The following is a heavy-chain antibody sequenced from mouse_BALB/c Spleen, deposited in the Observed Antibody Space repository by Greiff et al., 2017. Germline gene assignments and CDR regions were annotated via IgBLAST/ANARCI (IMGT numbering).Heavy chain of an antibody. CDR1: GFTFSDYG. CDR3: ARDYDEGAMDY. CDR2: ISNLAYSI. D-gene: IGHD2-12*01. J-gene: IGHJ4*01. Sequence: EVKLVESGGGLVQPGGSRKLSCAASGFTFSDYGMAWVRQAPGKGPEWVAFISNLAYSIYYADTVTGRFTISRENAKNTLYLEMSSLRSEDTAMYYCARDYDEGAMDYWGQGTSVTVSS. V-gene: IGHV5-15*02.